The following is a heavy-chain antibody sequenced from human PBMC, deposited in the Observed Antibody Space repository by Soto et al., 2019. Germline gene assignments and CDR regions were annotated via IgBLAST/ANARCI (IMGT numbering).Heavy chain of an antibody. CDR2: ISGSGGST. Sequence: GGSLRLSCAASGFTFSSYAMSWVRQAPGKGLEWVSAISGSGGSTYYADSVKGRFTISRDNSKNTLYLQMNSLRAEDTAVYYCAKMGVAATRPAVGSFDYWGQGTLVTVSS. CDR1: GFTFSSYA. D-gene: IGHD2-15*01. V-gene: IGHV3-23*01. J-gene: IGHJ4*02. CDR3: AKMGVAATRPAVGSFDY.